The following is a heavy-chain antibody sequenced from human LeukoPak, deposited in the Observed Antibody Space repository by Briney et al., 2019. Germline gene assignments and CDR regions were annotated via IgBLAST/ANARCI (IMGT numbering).Heavy chain of an antibody. J-gene: IGHJ4*02. CDR1: GGSISSYY. V-gene: IGHV4-59*01. D-gene: IGHD3-3*01. Sequence: SETLSLTCTASGGSISSYYWSWIRQPPGKGLEWIGYIYYSASTNYNPSLKSRVTISVDTSKNKFSLKLSAVTAADTAVYYCARVDGFWYYFDYWGQGTLVTVSS. CDR2: IYYSAST. CDR3: ARVDGFWYYFDY.